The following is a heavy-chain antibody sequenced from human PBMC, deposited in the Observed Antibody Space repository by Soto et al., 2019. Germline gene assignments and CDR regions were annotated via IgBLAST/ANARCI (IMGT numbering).Heavy chain of an antibody. D-gene: IGHD3-9*01. Sequence: GESLKISCKGSGYSFTSYWIGWVRQMPGKGLEWMGIIYPGDSDTRYSPSFQGQVTISADKSISTAYLQWSSLKASDTAMYYCARSNILTGYSRVGGGNYYYYYMDVWGKGTTVTVSS. J-gene: IGHJ6*03. CDR2: IYPGDSDT. V-gene: IGHV5-51*01. CDR3: ARSNILTGYSRVGGGNYYYYYMDV. CDR1: GYSFTSYW.